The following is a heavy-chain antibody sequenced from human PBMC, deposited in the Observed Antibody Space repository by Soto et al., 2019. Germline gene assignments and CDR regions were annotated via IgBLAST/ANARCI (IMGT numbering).Heavy chain of an antibody. V-gene: IGHV1-3*01. CDR2: INAGNGNT. Sequence: ASVKVSCNASGYTFTSYAMDCVRQAPGQRPGWMGWINAGNGNTKYSQKFQGRVTLTRVTSASTAYMELRSLRSEDTAVYYWERDRSSIGYSYYEGMDVWGQGTTVTVSS. CDR1: GYTFTSYA. CDR3: ERDRSSIGYSYYEGMDV. J-gene: IGHJ6*02. D-gene: IGHD6-13*01.